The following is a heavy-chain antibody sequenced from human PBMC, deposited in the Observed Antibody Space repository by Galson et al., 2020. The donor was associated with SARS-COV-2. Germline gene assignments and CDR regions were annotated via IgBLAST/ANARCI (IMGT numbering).Heavy chain of an antibody. V-gene: IGHV4-59*12. D-gene: IGHD3-16*01. J-gene: IGHJ4*02. Sequence: ASETLSLTCNVSGGSFSPYYWSWIRQPPGKGLEWIGYVYYTGHTNYTPSLKDRVTISIDTSNNQFSLRLNSVTAADTAVYFCSRGGDGSCFYRSYYFDSWGQGALVTVSS. CDR1: GGSFSPYY. CDR3: SRGGDGSCFYRSYYFDS. CDR2: VYYTGHT.